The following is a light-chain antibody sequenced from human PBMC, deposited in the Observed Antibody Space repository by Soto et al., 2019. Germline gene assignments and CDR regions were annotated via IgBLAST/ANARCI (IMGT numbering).Light chain of an antibody. CDR2: GAS. CDR3: KQYNNWPWT. V-gene: IGKV3-15*01. Sequence: EIVMTQSPATLSVSPGGRATLSCRASQSISDTLAWYQQKPGQAHRLLIHGASTRATGFQGRFSGSGSGTDFTLTIRSLQSEDFAVYYCKQYNNWPWTFGQGTKVDI. CDR1: QSISDT. J-gene: IGKJ1*01.